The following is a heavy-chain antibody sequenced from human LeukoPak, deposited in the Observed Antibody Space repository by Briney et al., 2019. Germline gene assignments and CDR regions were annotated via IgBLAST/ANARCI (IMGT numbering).Heavy chain of an antibody. CDR2: ISHSGRT. Sequence: SETLSLTCAVYGGSFSTYYWTWIRQPPGKGLEWIGEISHSGRTDYNPSLKSRVTMSVDTSKNQFSPKVNSVTAADTAVYYCARGELWLDHWGQGTLVTVSS. CDR3: ARGELWLDH. CDR1: GGSFSTYY. V-gene: IGHV4-34*01. D-gene: IGHD1-26*01. J-gene: IGHJ5*02.